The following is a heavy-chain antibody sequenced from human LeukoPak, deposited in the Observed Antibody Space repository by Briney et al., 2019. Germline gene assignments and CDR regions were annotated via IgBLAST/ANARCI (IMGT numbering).Heavy chain of an antibody. D-gene: IGHD6-13*01. V-gene: IGHV4-31*03. Sequence: PSETLSLTCTVSGGSISSAGYYWSWIRQHPGKGLEWIGYIYYSGSTYYNPSLKSRVIISVDTSKNQFSLKLSSVTAADTAVYYCGRAQQGAAGGRYYYHGVDVWGQGTTVTVS. CDR3: GRAQQGAAGGRYYYHGVDV. CDR2: IYYSGST. J-gene: IGHJ6*02. CDR1: GGSISSAGYY.